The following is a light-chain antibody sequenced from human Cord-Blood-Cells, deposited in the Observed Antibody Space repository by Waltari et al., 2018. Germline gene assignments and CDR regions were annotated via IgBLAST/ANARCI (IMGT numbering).Light chain of an antibody. CDR2: AAS. J-gene: IGKJ2*01. V-gene: IGKV1-39*01. CDR3: QQSYSTPMYT. Sequence: DIQMTQSPSSLSASVGDRDTIPCRASQSISSYLNWYQQKPGKAPKLLIYAASSLQSGVPSRFSGSGSGTDFTLTISSLQPEDFATYYCQQSYSTPMYTFGQGTKLEIK. CDR1: QSISSY.